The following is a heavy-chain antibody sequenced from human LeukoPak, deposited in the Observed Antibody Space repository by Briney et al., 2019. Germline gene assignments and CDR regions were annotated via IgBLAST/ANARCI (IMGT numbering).Heavy chain of an antibody. CDR1: GFTFSSYA. CDR3: AKDSLDTAMVLYFDY. V-gene: IGHV3-23*01. Sequence: GGSLRLSCAASGFTFSSYAMSWVRQAPGKGLEWVSAISGSGGSTYYADSVKGRFTISRDNSKNTLYLQMNSLRAKDTAVYYCAKDSLDTAMVLYFDYWGQGTLVTVSS. CDR2: ISGSGGST. D-gene: IGHD5-18*01. J-gene: IGHJ4*02.